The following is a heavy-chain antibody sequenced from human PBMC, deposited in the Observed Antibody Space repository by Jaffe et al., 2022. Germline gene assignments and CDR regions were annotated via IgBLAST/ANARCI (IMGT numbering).Heavy chain of an antibody. CDR2: IDRSGSTI. J-gene: IGHJ3*02. CDR3: ARLTMVRGAPQWLASDI. V-gene: IGHV3-48*03. CDR1: GFTFSYYE. D-gene: IGHD3-10*01. Sequence: EEQLVESGGGLVQPGGSLRLSCAASGFTFSYYEMNWVRQAPGKGLEWVSYIDRSGSTIYYADSVKGRFTISRDNAKNSLYLQMDSLRVEDTAVYYCARLTMVRGAPQWLASDIWGQGTMVTVST.